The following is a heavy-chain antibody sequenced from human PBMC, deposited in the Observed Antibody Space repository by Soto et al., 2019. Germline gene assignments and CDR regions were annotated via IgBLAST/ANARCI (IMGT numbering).Heavy chain of an antibody. Sequence: QVQLVESGGDLVKPGGSLRLSCAASGYTFSAYYMSWIRQAPGKGLEWISYIDTSGTKIYYADSVKGRFTITRDNAKNSLYLEMNSLRAEDTAVYYCASHYDMWSGYLSPVDYWGQGTLVTVSS. CDR1: GYTFSAYY. CDR3: ASHYDMWSGYLSPVDY. J-gene: IGHJ4*02. D-gene: IGHD3-3*01. CDR2: IDTSGTKI. V-gene: IGHV3-11*01.